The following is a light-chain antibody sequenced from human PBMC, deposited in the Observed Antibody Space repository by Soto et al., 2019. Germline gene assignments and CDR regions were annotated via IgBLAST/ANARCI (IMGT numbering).Light chain of an antibody. CDR3: NSYTNSSAVV. CDR2: EVT. J-gene: IGLJ2*01. V-gene: IGLV2-14*01. CDR1: RDDIGAYDY. Sequence: QSVLTQPASVSGSPGQSITISCAGTRDDIGAYDYVSWYQQHPGNAPKLLVYEVTNRPSGVSDRFSGSKSGNTASLTISGHQAEDEADYYCNSYTNSSAVVFGGGTKVTVL.